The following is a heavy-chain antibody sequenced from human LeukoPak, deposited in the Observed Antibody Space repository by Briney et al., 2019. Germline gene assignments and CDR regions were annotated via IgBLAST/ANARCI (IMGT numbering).Heavy chain of an antibody. V-gene: IGHV1-8*03. J-gene: IGHJ3*02. CDR1: GYTFTGYY. CDR3: ARPRGSYFGGAFDI. D-gene: IGHD1-26*01. Sequence: ASVKVSCKASGYTFTGYYMHWVRQATGQGLEWMGWMNPNSGNTGYAQKFQGRVTITRNTSISTAYMELSSLRSEDTAVYYCARPRGSYFGGAFDIWGQGTMVTVSS. CDR2: MNPNSGNT.